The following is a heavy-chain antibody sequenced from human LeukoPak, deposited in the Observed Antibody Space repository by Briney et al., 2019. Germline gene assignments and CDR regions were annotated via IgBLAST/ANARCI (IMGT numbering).Heavy chain of an antibody. V-gene: IGHV4-59*12. CDR2: IYYTGST. D-gene: IGHD3-9*01. Sequence: SETLSLTCTVSGGSTSTYYWTWIRQPPGKGLEWIGYIYYTGSTNYNPSLKSRVTISVDTSKNQFSLKLSSVTAADTAVYYCARGARDNYDILTGYLYYYYGMDVWGQGTTVTVSS. J-gene: IGHJ6*02. CDR3: ARGARDNYDILTGYLYYYYGMDV. CDR1: GGSTSTYY.